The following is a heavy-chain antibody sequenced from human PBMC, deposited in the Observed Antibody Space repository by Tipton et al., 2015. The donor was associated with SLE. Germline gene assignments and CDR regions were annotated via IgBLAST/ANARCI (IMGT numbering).Heavy chain of an antibody. V-gene: IGHV4-59*11. J-gene: IGHJ4*02. CDR1: GGSISSHY. CDR2: IYYSGST. CDR3: ARPLGGYYDY. D-gene: IGHD3-22*01. Sequence: TLSLTCTVSGGSISSHYWSWIRQPPGKGLEWIGYIYYSGSTYYNPSLKSRVTISVDTSKNQFSLKLSSVTAADTAVYYCARPLGGYYDYWGQGTLVTVSS.